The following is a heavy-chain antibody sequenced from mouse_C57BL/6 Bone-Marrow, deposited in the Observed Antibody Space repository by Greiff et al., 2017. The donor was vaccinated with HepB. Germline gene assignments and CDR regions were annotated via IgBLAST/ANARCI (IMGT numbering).Heavy chain of an antibody. CDR1: GYTFTSYG. Sequence: VQLKQSGAELVRPGSSVKMSCKTSGYTFTSYGINWVKQRPGQGLEWIGYIYIGNGYTEYNEKFKGKATLTSDTSSSTAYMQLSSLTSEYSAIYFCARSALLNYYGSSHFDYWGQGTTLTVSS. J-gene: IGHJ2*01. CDR3: ARSALLNYYGSSHFDY. CDR2: IYIGNGYT. V-gene: IGHV1-58*01. D-gene: IGHD1-1*01.